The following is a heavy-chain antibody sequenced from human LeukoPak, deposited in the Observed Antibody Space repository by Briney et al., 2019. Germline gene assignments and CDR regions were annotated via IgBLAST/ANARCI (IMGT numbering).Heavy chain of an antibody. D-gene: IGHD3-9*01. CDR2: INTVGSST. CDR3: AKTNLHYDILTGWVDY. Sequence: GGSLRLSCAASGFTFSSYWMHWVRQAAGKGLVWVARINTVGSSTSYADSVKGRFTLSRDNAKNTLYLQMNSLRAEDTAVYYCAKTNLHYDILTGWVDYWGQGTLVTVSS. J-gene: IGHJ4*02. V-gene: IGHV3-74*01. CDR1: GFTFSSYW.